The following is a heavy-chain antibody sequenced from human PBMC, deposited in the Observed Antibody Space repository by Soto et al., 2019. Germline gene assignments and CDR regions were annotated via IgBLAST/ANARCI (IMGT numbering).Heavy chain of an antibody. CDR3: ATITMVRGVIVPNWFDP. CDR1: GYTFTSYA. V-gene: IGHV1-3*01. CDR2: INAGNGNT. Sequence: SVKVSCKASGYTFTSYAMHWVRQAPGQRLEWMGWINAGNGNTKYSQKFQGRVTITRDTSASTAYMELSSLRSEDTAVYYCATITMVRGVIVPNWFDPWGQGTLVTVSS. D-gene: IGHD3-10*01. J-gene: IGHJ5*02.